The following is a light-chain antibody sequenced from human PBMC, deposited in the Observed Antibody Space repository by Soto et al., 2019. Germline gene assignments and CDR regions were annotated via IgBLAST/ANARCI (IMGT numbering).Light chain of an antibody. V-gene: IGKV1-33*01. J-gene: IGKJ3*01. CDR3: QQYDHVPFT. Sequence: DIQMTQSPSSLSASVGDRVTITCQASQDISNYLNWYQQKPGKAPKLLIYDASNLETGVPSRFSGSGSGTDFSFTISSLQPEDIATYYCQQYDHVPFTFGPGTKVDIK. CDR2: DAS. CDR1: QDISNY.